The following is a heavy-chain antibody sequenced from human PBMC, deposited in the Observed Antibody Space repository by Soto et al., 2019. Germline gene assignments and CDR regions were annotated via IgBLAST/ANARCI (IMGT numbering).Heavy chain of an antibody. CDR2: IYWDDDK. J-gene: IGHJ4*02. V-gene: IGHV2-5*02. CDR3: AHRVLRTVFGLVTTTAIYFDF. Sequence: QITLNESGPTVVRPTETLTLTCRFSGFSLTTSGVGVGWIRQSPGKAPEWLALIYWDDDKRYSASLKSRLTNPKDPSKNQVVLTVSDLDPTDTATYYCAHRVLRTVFGLVTTTAIYFDFWGQGTPVAVSS. D-gene: IGHD3-3*01. CDR1: GFSLTTSGVG.